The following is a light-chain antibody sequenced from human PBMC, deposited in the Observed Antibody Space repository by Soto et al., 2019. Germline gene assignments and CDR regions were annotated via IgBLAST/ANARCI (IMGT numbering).Light chain of an antibody. CDR2: YVD. CDR3: SSYTTTSTYV. V-gene: IGLV2-14*03. J-gene: IGLJ1*01. Sequence: SALTQPASVSGSPGQSITISCTGTSRDVGAYDYVSWYLQYPDKAPQLLIYYVDHRPSGVSSRFSGSKSGNTASLTISGLQAEDEGDYYCSSYTTTSTYVFGTGTKVTVL. CDR1: SRDVGAYDY.